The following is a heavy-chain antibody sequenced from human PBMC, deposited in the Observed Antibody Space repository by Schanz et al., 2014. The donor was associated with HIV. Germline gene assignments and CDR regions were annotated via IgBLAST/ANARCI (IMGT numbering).Heavy chain of an antibody. CDR1: GFSFSDYW. D-gene: IGHD2-2*01. CDR3: ARSQHGTSCCSPLDS. J-gene: IGHJ4*02. Sequence: AQLVESGGGLIQPGGSLTLSCAASGFSFSDYWMHWVRQVPGKGLLWVSRINNGVSSRLYADSVKGRFTVSRDNSKNRVFPPMKRPNTEDAAVYLWARSQHGTSCCSPLDSGGQGPPVTV. CDR2: INNGVSSR. V-gene: IGHV3-74*02.